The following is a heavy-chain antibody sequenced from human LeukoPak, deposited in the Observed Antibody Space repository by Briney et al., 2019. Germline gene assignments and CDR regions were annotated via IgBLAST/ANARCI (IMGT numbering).Heavy chain of an antibody. CDR1: GGSISRSTYY. Sequence: SETLSLTCTVSGGSISRSTYYWGWIRQSPGKGLEWIGTIYYGGSTYYNPSLKSQVTISVDTSKNQFSLKVSSLTAADTAVYYCATLYGGYGYFDYWGQGTLVTVSS. CDR2: IYYGGST. J-gene: IGHJ4*02. V-gene: IGHV4-39*01. CDR3: ATLYGGYGYFDY. D-gene: IGHD5-12*01.